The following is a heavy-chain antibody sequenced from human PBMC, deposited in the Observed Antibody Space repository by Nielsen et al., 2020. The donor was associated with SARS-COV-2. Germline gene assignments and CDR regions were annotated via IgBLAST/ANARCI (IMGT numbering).Heavy chain of an antibody. J-gene: IGHJ4*02. V-gene: IGHV4-34*01. D-gene: IGHD6-19*01. Sequence: SETLSLTCAVHGGSFSGYYWSWIRQTPGKGLEWIGEINHSGSTNYNPSLKSRANISVNTSKNQFSLKLSSVTAADTAVYYCARERVSGILEYWGQGSLVTVSS. CDR2: INHSGST. CDR1: GGSFSGYY. CDR3: ARERVSGILEY.